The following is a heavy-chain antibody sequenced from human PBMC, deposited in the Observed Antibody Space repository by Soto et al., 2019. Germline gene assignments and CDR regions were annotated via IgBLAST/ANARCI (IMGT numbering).Heavy chain of an antibody. J-gene: IGHJ5*02. D-gene: IGHD2-15*01. V-gene: IGHV1-8*01. CDR3: ARGRGGYCSGGICYRLLDP. Sequence: EQLVQSGAEVKKPGASVKVSCKASGYTFTNYETIWVRQATGQGLEWMGWMNPNSGETVYAQKLQGRLTMTREASISTAYMELSSLRSEDTAVYYCARGRGGYCSGGICYRLLDPWGQGTLVTVSS. CDR2: MNPNSGET. CDR1: GYTFTNYE.